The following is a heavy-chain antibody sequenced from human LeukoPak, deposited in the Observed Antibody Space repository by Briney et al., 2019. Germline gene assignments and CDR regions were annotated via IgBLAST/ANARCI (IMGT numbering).Heavy chain of an antibody. CDR3: ARVAVEMATYFDY. Sequence: TSETLSLTCTVSGGSISSYYWSWIRQPPGKGLEWIGYIYYSGSTNYNPSLKSRVTISVDTSKNQFSLKLSSVTAADTAVYYCARVAVEMATYFDYWGQGTLVTVSS. D-gene: IGHD5-24*01. V-gene: IGHV4-59*01. J-gene: IGHJ4*02. CDR1: GGSISSYY. CDR2: IYYSGST.